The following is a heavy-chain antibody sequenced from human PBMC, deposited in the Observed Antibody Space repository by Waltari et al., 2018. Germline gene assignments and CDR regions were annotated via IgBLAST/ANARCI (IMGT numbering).Heavy chain of an antibody. CDR3: ARRGVDDYSNYVPPVWFDP. CDR2: IYYSGST. J-gene: IGHJ5*02. D-gene: IGHD4-4*01. CDR1: GGSISRSSYY. Sequence: QLQLQESGPGLVKPSETLSLTCTVSGGSISRSSYYWGWIRQPPGKGLEWIGSIYYSGSTYYNPSLKSRVTISVDTSKNQFSLKLSSVTAADTAVYYCARRGVDDYSNYVPPVWFDPWGQGTLVTVSS. V-gene: IGHV4-39*01.